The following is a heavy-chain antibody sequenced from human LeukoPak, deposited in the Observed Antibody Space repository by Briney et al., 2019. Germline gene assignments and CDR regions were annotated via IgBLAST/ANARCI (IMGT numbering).Heavy chain of an antibody. J-gene: IGHJ3*02. Sequence: GGSLRLSCAASGFTFSSYEMNWVRQAPGKGLEWVSYISSGGSTIYYPDSVKGRFTISRDNAKNSLYLKMNSLRAEDTAVYFCARAWTRGNSDAFDIWGQGTMVTVSS. CDR2: ISSGGSTI. D-gene: IGHD4-23*01. CDR1: GFTFSSYE. V-gene: IGHV3-48*03. CDR3: ARAWTRGNSDAFDI.